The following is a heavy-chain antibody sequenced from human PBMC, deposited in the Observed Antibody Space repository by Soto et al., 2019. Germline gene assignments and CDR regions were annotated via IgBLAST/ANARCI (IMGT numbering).Heavy chain of an antibody. CDR3: ATYDSSGPFDY. Sequence: PSETLSLTCTVSGGSISSYYWSWIRQPPGKGLEWIGYIYYSGSTNYNPPLKSRVTISVDTSKNQFSLKLSSVTAADTAVYYCATYDSSGPFDYWGQGTLVTVSS. D-gene: IGHD3-22*01. J-gene: IGHJ4*02. CDR2: IYYSGST. V-gene: IGHV4-59*08. CDR1: GGSISSYY.